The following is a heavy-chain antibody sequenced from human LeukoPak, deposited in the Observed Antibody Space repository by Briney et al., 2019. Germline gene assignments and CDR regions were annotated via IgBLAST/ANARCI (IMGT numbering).Heavy chain of an antibody. D-gene: IGHD2-2*01. CDR1: GGSISSYY. CDR2: IYYSGST. CDR3: ARGCSSTSCYGLYYFYY. Sequence: PSETLSLTCTVSGGSISSYYWSWIRQPPGKGLEWIGYIYYSGSTNYNPSLKSRVTISVDTSKNQFSLKLSSVTAADTAVYYCARGCSSTSCYGLYYFYYWGQGTLVTVSS. V-gene: IGHV4-59*01. J-gene: IGHJ4*02.